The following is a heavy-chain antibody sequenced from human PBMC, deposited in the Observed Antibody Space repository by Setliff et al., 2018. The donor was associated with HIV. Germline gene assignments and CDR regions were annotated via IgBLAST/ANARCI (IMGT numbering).Heavy chain of an antibody. D-gene: IGHD3-16*02. Sequence: SENLSLTCTVSGGSINRSYCSWIRQSPGKGLEWLGNVYHTGNSHYNPSLKSRVTISVYTSTSKFSLRLTSMTAADTAAYYCARAYYDHLWASYRFAYWCQGTLVTVS. V-gene: IGHV4-59*01. CDR3: ARAYYDHLWASYRFAY. J-gene: IGHJ4*02. CDR2: VYHTGNS. CDR1: GGSINRSY.